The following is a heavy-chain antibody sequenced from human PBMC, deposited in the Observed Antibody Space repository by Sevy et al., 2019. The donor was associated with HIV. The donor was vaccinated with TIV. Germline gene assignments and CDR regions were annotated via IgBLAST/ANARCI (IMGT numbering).Heavy chain of an antibody. D-gene: IGHD2-2*01. V-gene: IGHV3-23*01. Sequence: GGSLRLSCAASGFSFSSYAMNWVRQAPGKGLEWVSAVSASGATTYYADSVKGRFTISRDNSRSTLYLQMDSLRADDTAVYYCAKDTTSLWGYFDDWGQGTLVTVSS. J-gene: IGHJ4*02. CDR2: VSASGATT. CDR1: GFSFSSYA. CDR3: AKDTTSLWGYFDD.